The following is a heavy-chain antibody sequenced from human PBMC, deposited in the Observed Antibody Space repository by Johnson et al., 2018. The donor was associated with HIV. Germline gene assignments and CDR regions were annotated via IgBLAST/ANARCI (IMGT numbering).Heavy chain of an antibody. D-gene: IGHD2-15*01. CDR2: ISYDGSNK. CDR3: ARDRAWGDNVVVAAYGAFDI. J-gene: IGHJ3*02. V-gene: IGHV3-30*04. Sequence: QVQLVESGGGVVQPGRSLRLSCRASGFPFGDYAMSWVRQAPGKGLEWVAVISYDGSNKYYADSVKGRFTISRDSSKNTLYLQVNSLRPEDTAVYYCARDRAWGDNVVVAAYGAFDIWGQGTMVTVSS. CDR1: GFPFGDYA.